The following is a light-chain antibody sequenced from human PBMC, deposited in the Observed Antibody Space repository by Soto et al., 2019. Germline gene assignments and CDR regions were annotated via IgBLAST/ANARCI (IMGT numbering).Light chain of an antibody. V-gene: IGKV1-5*01. CDR2: DAS. CDR1: QSISSW. J-gene: IGKJ1*01. CDR3: QQYNSFWT. Sequence: EIQMTQSPSPLSSSVGERVTITFRTSQSISSWLAWYQQKPGKAPKLLIYDASSLESGVPSRFSGSGSGTEFTLTISSLQPDDFATYYCQQYNSFWTFGQGTKV.